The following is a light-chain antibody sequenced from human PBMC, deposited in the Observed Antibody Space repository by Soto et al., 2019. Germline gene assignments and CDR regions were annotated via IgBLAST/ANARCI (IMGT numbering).Light chain of an antibody. CDR1: QSISNY. Sequence: DIQMTQSPSSLSASVGDRVTITCRASQSISNYLNWYQQKPGRAPKLLVYTTSNLQSGVPSRFSGSGSATDFTLTISSLQPEDFATYYCQQSYTTPYTFGQGTKLEIK. CDR2: TTS. CDR3: QQSYTTPYT. J-gene: IGKJ2*01. V-gene: IGKV1-39*01.